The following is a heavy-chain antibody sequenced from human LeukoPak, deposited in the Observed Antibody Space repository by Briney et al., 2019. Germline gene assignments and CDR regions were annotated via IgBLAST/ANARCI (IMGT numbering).Heavy chain of an antibody. CDR1: GGSFSGYY. J-gene: IGHJ5*02. CDR2: INHSGST. Sequence: PSETLSLTCAVYGGSFSGYYWSWIRQPPGKGLEWIGEINHSGSTNYNPSLKSRVTISVDTSKNQFSLKLSSVTAADTAVYYCARSITMVRGVFPWGQGTLVTVSS. V-gene: IGHV4-34*01. D-gene: IGHD3-10*01. CDR3: ARSITMVRGVFP.